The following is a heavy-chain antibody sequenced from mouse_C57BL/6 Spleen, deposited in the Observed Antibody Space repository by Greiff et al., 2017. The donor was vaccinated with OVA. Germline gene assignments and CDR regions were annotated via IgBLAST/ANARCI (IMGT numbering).Heavy chain of an antibody. V-gene: IGHV5-6*01. J-gene: IGHJ2*01. D-gene: IGHD2-12*01. CDR3: ASLYDY. CDR1: GFTFSSYG. Sequence: EVKLVESGGDLVKPGGSLKLSCAASGFTFSSYGMSWVRQTPDKRLEWVATISSGGSYTYYPDSVKGRFTISRDNAKNTLYLQMSSLKSEDTAMYYCASLYDYWGQGTTLTVSS. CDR2: ISSGGSYT.